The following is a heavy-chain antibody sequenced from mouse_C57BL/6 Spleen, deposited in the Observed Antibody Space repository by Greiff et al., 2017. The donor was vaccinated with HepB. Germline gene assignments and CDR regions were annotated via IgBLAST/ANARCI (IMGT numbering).Heavy chain of an antibody. D-gene: IGHD2-4*01. V-gene: IGHV14-4*01. CDR1: GFNIKDDY. CDR3: TKGYYDYDRFAY. Sequence: EVQLVESGAELVRPGASVKLSCTASGFNIKDDYMHWVKQRPEQGLEWIGWIDPENGDTEYASKFQGKATITADTSSNTAYLQLSSLTSEDTAVYYCTKGYYDYDRFAYWGQGTLVTVSA. CDR2: IDPENGDT. J-gene: IGHJ3*01.